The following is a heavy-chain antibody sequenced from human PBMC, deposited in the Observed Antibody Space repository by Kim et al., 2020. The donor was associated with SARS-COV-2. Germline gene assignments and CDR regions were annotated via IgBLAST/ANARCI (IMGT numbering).Heavy chain of an antibody. J-gene: IGHJ3*02. CDR3: ARERSSGYYGDAFDI. D-gene: IGHD3-22*01. V-gene: IGHV4-31*03. Sequence: SETLSLTCTVSGGSISSGGYYWSWIRQHPGKGLEWIGYIYYSGSTYYNPSLKSRVTISVDTSKNQFSLKLSSVTAADTAVYYCARERSSGYYGDAFDIWGQGTMVTVSS. CDR1: GGSISSGGYY. CDR2: IYYSGST.